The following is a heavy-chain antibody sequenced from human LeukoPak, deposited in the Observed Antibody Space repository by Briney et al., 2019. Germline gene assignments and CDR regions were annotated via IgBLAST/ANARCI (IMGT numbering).Heavy chain of an antibody. J-gene: IGHJ6*03. D-gene: IGHD5-18*01. CDR2: ISSSSSYI. CDR1: GFTFSRYS. Sequence: PGGSLRLSCAASGFTFSRYSMNWVRQAPGKGLEWVSFISSSSSYIYYADSMKGRFTISRDNAKNSLQMNSLRAEDTAVYYCARDQWLQSDYYMDVWGKGTTVTVSS. V-gene: IGHV3-21*01. CDR3: ARDQWLQSDYYMDV.